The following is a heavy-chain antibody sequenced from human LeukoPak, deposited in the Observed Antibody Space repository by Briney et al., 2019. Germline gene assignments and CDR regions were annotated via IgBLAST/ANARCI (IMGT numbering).Heavy chain of an antibody. CDR3: ARQVRKSPMVRGFNWFDP. D-gene: IGHD3-10*01. V-gene: IGHV4-34*01. Sequence: PSETLSLTCSVSGGSISSYYWSWIRQPPGKGLEWIGEINHSGSTNYNPSLKSRVTISVDTSKNQFSLKLSSVTAADTAVYYCARQVRKSPMVRGFNWFDPWGQGTLVTVSS. CDR1: GGSISSYY. CDR2: INHSGST. J-gene: IGHJ5*02.